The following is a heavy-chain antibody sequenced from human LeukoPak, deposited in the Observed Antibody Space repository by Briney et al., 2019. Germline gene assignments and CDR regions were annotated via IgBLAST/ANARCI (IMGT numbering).Heavy chain of an antibody. CDR1: GGSISSYY. CDR2: IYYSGST. D-gene: IGHD3-10*01. J-gene: IGHJ4*02. V-gene: IGHV4-59*08. CDR3: ALLARFGTNFDY. Sequence: SETLSLTCTVSGGSISSYYWSWIRQPPGKGLEWIGYIYYSGSTNYNPSLKSRVTISVDTSKNQFSLKLSSVTAADTAVYYCALLARFGTNFDYWDQGTLVTVSS.